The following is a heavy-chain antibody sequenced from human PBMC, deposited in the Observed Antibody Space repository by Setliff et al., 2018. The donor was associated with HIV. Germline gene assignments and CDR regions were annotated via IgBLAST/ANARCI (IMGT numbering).Heavy chain of an antibody. J-gene: IGHJ4*02. Sequence: LSCAASGFTFSSYSMNWVRQAPGKGLEWVSYISSSSSTIYYADSVKGRFTISRDNGYSSLYLQMNGLRAEDTALYYCARGSKAAAGPPDFWGQGTLVTVSS. CDR1: GFTFSSYS. CDR3: ARGSKAAAGPPDF. D-gene: IGHD6-13*01. CDR2: ISSSSSTI. V-gene: IGHV3-48*04.